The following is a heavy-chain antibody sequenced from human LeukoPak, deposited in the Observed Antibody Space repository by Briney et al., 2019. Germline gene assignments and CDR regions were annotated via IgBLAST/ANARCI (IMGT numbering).Heavy chain of an antibody. CDR3: ARHSHYNNSSGYYLPLDY. CDR2: IYPGDSDT. D-gene: IGHD3-22*01. Sequence: GESLKISCKGSGYSFTSYWFGWVRQLPGKGLEWMGIIYPGDSDTRYSPSFQGKVTITTDKSISTAYLEWSSLKASDTAMYYCARHSHYNNSSGYYLPLDYWGQGTLVTVSS. J-gene: IGHJ4*02. CDR1: GYSFTSYW. V-gene: IGHV5-51*01.